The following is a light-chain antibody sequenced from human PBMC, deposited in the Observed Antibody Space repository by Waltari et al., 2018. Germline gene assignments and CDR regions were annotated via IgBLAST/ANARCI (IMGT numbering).Light chain of an antibody. CDR3: QTYDSTLSAPYV. CDR2: ATK. CDR1: SSNIGGGYD. Sequence: QSLLTQPPSVSGAPGQRVPISCTGSSSNIGGGYDVHWYQQLPGAAPKLLIYATKNRPSGVPDRFSGSKSGTSASLVITGLQTEDEADYYCQTYDSTLSAPYVFGTGTKVSIL. V-gene: IGLV1-40*01. J-gene: IGLJ1*01.